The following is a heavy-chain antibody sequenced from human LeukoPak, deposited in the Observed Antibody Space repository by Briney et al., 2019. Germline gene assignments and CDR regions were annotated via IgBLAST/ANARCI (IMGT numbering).Heavy chain of an antibody. CDR1: GDSLSPYY. CDR3: ARDRLGAENYFDH. J-gene: IGHJ4*02. V-gene: IGHV4-59*01. Sequence: SEALSLTCTVSGDSLSPYYWSWIRQPPGKGLEWIGYIYYSGSTNYIPSLASRVSISIDTSKNQFSLRLRSVTAADTAVYYCARDRLGAENYFDHWGPGTLVTVSS. D-gene: IGHD1-26*01. CDR2: IYYSGST.